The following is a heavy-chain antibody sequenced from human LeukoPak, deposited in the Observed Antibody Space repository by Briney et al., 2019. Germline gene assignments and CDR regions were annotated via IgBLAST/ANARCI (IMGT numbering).Heavy chain of an antibody. CDR3: ARHSFYYYYYIDV. V-gene: IGHV4-39*01. Sequence: SETLSLTCTVSGGSISSSAYYWGWIRQSPGKGLEWIGDDCYSGSTFYNPSIMSRVIICADTAMNQFSLKLSSVTAADTAVYYCARHSFYYYYYIDVWGKGATVIVS. CDR2: DCYSGST. CDR1: GGSISSSAYY. J-gene: IGHJ6*03.